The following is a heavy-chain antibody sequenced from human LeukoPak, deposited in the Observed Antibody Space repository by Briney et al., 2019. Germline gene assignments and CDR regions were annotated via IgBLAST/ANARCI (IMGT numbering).Heavy chain of an antibody. CDR2: ISSSSGYI. J-gene: IGHJ1*01. CDR3: TSWGDTTAEYFQR. Sequence: GGSLRLSCAASGFTFSKYNMNWVRQAPGKGLEWVSSISSSSGYIYYADSVRGRFTISRDNAQNSMYLQMNSLRVEDTAVYYCTSWGDTTAEYFQRWGQGTLVTVSS. V-gene: IGHV3-21*01. D-gene: IGHD2-21*02. CDR1: GFTFSKYN.